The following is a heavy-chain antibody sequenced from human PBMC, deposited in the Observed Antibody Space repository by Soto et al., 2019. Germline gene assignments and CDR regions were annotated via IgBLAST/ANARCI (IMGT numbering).Heavy chain of an antibody. V-gene: IGHV3-30*03. CDR1: GFTFSSYG. J-gene: IGHJ4*02. Sequence: PGGSLRLSCAASGFTFSSYGMHWVRQAPGKGLEWVAVISYDGSNKYYADSVKGRFTISRDNSKNTLYLQMNSLRAEDTAVYYCAIGDYYEVYWGQGTLVTVSS. D-gene: IGHD4-17*01. CDR2: ISYDGSNK. CDR3: AIGDYYEVY.